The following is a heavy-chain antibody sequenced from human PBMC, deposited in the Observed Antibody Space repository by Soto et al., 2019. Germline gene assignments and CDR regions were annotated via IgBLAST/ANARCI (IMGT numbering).Heavy chain of an antibody. D-gene: IGHD3-10*01. J-gene: IGHJ6*03. CDR2: IYYSGST. CDR1: GGSISSYY. Sequence: QVQLQESGPGLVKPSETLFLTCTVSGGSISSYYWSWIRQPPGKGLEWIGYIYYSGSTNYNPSLKSRVTISVDTSKNQFSLKLSSVTAADTAVYYCARSYYYGSGSSPPRYYYYMDVWGKGTTVTVSS. CDR3: ARSYYYGSGSSPPRYYYYMDV. V-gene: IGHV4-59*01.